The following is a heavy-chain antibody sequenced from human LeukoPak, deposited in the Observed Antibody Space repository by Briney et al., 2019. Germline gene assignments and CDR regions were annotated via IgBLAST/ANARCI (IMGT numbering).Heavy chain of an antibody. Sequence: ASVKVSCKASGGTFSSYAISWVRQAPGQGLEWMGIINPSGGSTSYAQKFQGRVTMTRDTSTSTVYMELSSLRSEDTAVYYCAREGSADFWSGYYTESPSAADYWGQGTLVTVSS. CDR3: AREGSADFWSGYYTESPSAADY. CDR1: GGTFSSYA. J-gene: IGHJ4*02. CDR2: INPSGGST. V-gene: IGHV1-46*01. D-gene: IGHD3-3*01.